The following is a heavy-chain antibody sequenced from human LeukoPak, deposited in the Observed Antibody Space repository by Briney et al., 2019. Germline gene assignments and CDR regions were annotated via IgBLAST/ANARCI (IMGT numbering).Heavy chain of an antibody. CDR3: AREILLLSQDAFDI. CDR1: GCSISSYY. Sequence: PSETLSLTCTVSGCSISSYYWSWIRQPAGKGLVWIGRIYTSGSTNYNPSLKSRVTMSVDTSKNQFSLKLSSVTAADTAVYYCAREILLLSQDAFDIWGQGTMVTVSS. D-gene: IGHD2-15*01. V-gene: IGHV4-4*07. J-gene: IGHJ3*02. CDR2: IYTSGST.